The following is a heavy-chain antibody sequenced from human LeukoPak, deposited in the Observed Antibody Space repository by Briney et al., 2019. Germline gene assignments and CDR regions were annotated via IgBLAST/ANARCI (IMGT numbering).Heavy chain of an antibody. V-gene: IGHV3-64*01. CDR2: ISSDGGST. J-gene: IGHJ4*02. Sequence: PGGSLRLSCAASGFTFSSSAMHWVRQAPGKGLEFVSAISSDGGSTCYANSVKDRFTISRDNSKNTLYLQMGSLRAEDMAVYYCARRIGGSGTFYFDYWGQGTLVTVSS. D-gene: IGHD3-10*01. CDR3: ARRIGGSGTFYFDY. CDR1: GFTFSSSA.